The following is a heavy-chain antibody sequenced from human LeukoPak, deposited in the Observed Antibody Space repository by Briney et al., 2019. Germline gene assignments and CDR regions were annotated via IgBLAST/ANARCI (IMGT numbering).Heavy chain of an antibody. V-gene: IGHV1-2*06. D-gene: IGHD5-24*01. CDR1: AYDFTGYH. CDR3: AKDRDGADRIIL. Sequence: ASVTVSCKVVAYDFTGYHIHWVRQAPGQGPEWMGRLNPNTGHAVYAFKFQGRVTITRNTSSSTAYMEVTRLTSDDTALYYCAKDRDGADRIILWGQGTLVTVSS. J-gene: IGHJ4*02. CDR2: LNPNTGHA.